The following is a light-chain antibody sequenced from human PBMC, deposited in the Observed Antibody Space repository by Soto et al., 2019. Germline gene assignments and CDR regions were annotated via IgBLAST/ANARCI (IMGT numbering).Light chain of an antibody. CDR3: QQYNSYSLT. CDR1: QSVSTY. J-gene: IGKJ4*01. Sequence: DIQMTQSPYSLSTSVGDRVTITCRTSQSVSTYLNWYQQRPGKAPKLLIYGASSLQSGVPSRFSGSGSGTHFTLTISSLQPEDFATYYCQQYNSYSLTFGGGTKVDIK. CDR2: GAS. V-gene: IGKV1-39*01.